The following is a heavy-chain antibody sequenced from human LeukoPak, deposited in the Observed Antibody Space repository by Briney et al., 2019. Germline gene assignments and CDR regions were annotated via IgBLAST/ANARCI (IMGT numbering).Heavy chain of an antibody. CDR3: ASASGYSYGSFGWFDP. Sequence: PSETLSLTCTVSGGSISSYYWSWIRQPPGKGLEWVGYIYYSGSTNYNPSLKSRVTISVETSKKQFSLKNRYGAAADPAVYYCASASGYSYGSFGWFDPWGQGTLVTVSS. CDR2: IYYSGST. CDR1: GGSISSYY. V-gene: IGHV4-59*01. J-gene: IGHJ5*02. D-gene: IGHD5-18*01.